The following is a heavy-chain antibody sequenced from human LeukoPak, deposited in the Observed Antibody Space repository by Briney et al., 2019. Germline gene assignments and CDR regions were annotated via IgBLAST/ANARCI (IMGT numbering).Heavy chain of an antibody. D-gene: IGHD1-14*01. J-gene: IGHJ3*02. CDR3: AAEATNLDAFDI. Sequence: ASVNVSCKASGYTFTGYYMHWVRQAPGQGLEWMGWINPNSGGTNYAQKFQGRVTMTRDTSISTAYMELSRLRSDDTAVYYCAAEATNLDAFDIWGQGTMVTVSS. V-gene: IGHV1-2*02. CDR2: INPNSGGT. CDR1: GYTFTGYY.